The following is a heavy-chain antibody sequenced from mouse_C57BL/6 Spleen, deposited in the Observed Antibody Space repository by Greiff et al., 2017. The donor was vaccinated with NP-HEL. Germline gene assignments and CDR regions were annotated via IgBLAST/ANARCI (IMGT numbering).Heavy chain of an antibody. CDR3: AKLGGRFDY. CDR2: ISSGSSTI. CDR1: GFTFSDYG. J-gene: IGHJ2*01. Sequence: EVKLMESGGGLVKPGGSLKLSCAASGFTFSDYGMHWVRQAPEKGLEWVAYISSGSSTIYYADTVKGRFTIARDNAKNTLFLQMTSLRSEDTAMYYCAKLGGRFDYWGQGTTLTVSS. V-gene: IGHV5-17*01. D-gene: IGHD4-1*01.